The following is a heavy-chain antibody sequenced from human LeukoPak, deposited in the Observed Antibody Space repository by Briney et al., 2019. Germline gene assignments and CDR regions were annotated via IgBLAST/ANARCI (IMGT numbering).Heavy chain of an antibody. Sequence: PSETLSLTCAVYGGSFSGYYWSWIRQPPGKGLEWIGEINHSGSTNYNPSLKSRVTISVDTSKSQFSLKLSSVTAADTAVYYCARDFSEQQLVYPAYFDYWGQGTLVTVSS. CDR1: GGSFSGYY. D-gene: IGHD6-13*01. CDR3: ARDFSEQQLVYPAYFDY. J-gene: IGHJ4*02. CDR2: INHSGST. V-gene: IGHV4-34*01.